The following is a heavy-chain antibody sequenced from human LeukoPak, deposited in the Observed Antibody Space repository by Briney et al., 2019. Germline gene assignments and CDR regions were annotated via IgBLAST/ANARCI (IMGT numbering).Heavy chain of an antibody. J-gene: IGHJ6*02. V-gene: IGHV3-7*02. CDR2: INQEGSDK. D-gene: IGHD3-10*01. CDR3: ASGGVLWFGELLTYYHGMDV. Sequence: GGSLRLSCAASGFTFSYYWMSWVRQAPGKGLEWVASINQEGSDKHYADSVKGRFTISRDNAKNSLYLQMNGLRAEDTAVYYCASGGVLWFGELLTYYHGMDVWGQGTTVTVSS. CDR1: GFTFSYYW.